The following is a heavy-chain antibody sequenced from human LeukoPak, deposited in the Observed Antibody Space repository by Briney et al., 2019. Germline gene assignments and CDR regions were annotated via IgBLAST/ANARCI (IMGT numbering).Heavy chain of an antibody. D-gene: IGHD6-19*01. CDR2: IIPIFGTA. Sequence: SVKVSCKASGGTFSSYAISWVRQAPGQGLEWMGRIIPIFGTANYAQKFQGRVTITTDESTSTAYMELSSLRSEDMAVYYCARVKPGIAVAGTFDYWGQGTLVTVSS. V-gene: IGHV1-69*05. CDR3: ARVKPGIAVAGTFDY. CDR1: GGTFSSYA. J-gene: IGHJ4*02.